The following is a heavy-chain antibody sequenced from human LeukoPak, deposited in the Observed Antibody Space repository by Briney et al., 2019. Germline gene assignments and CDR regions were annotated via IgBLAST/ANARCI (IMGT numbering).Heavy chain of an antibody. V-gene: IGHV3-53*01. D-gene: IGHD3-10*01. CDR3: AREQRGSGSYYTYYFDY. J-gene: IGHJ4*02. Sequence: PGGSLRLSCAASGFTFTSYEMNWVRQAPGKGLEWVSIIYSGGYTDYADSVKGRFTISRDNSKNTLYLQVNSLTAEDTAMYYCAREQRGSGSYYTYYFDYWGQGTLVTVSS. CDR2: IYSGGYT. CDR1: GFTFTSYE.